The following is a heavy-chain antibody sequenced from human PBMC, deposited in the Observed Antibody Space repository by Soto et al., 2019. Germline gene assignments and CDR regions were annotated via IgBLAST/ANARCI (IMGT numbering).Heavy chain of an antibody. CDR2: IGATDLST. CDR3: VTHSWNY. Sequence: PGGSLRLSCAVSGLTFSILDLSWFRQTPGKGLEWVSAIGATDLSTHYADSVRGRFTISRDDSKNTLFLQMNSLSAEDTAIYYCVTHSWNYWGQGPLVTVSS. J-gene: IGHJ4*02. CDR1: GLTFSILD. V-gene: IGHV3-23*01. D-gene: IGHD1-1*01.